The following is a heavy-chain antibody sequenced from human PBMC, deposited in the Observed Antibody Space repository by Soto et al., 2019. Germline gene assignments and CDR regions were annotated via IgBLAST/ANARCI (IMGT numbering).Heavy chain of an antibody. J-gene: IGHJ6*02. CDR2: IYNSGST. Sequence: SETLSLTCTVSGGSISSYYWSWIRRPPGKGLEWIGYIYNSGSTHSNPSLQSRVTISVDTSKNQFSLKLSSVTAADTGIYYCARARITMVREVIKYNMDVWGQGTTVTVS. V-gene: IGHV4-59*01. CDR1: GGSISSYY. D-gene: IGHD3-10*01. CDR3: ARARITMVREVIKYNMDV.